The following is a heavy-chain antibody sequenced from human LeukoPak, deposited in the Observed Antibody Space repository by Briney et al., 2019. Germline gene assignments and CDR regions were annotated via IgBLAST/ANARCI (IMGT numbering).Heavy chain of an antibody. J-gene: IGHJ4*02. Sequence: PGGSLRLSCAASGFIFTNYFMSWVRQAPGKGLEWVSVIYSGGSTYYADSVKGRFTISRDNSKNTLYLQMNSLRAEDTAVYYCARGQGPDGYYYDSSGFEEDYWGQGTLVTVSS. D-gene: IGHD3-22*01. V-gene: IGHV3-53*01. CDR3: ARGQGPDGYYYDSSGFEEDY. CDR2: IYSGGST. CDR1: GFIFTNYF.